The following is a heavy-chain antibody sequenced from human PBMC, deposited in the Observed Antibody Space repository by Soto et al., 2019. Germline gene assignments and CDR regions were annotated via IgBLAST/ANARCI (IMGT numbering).Heavy chain of an antibody. CDR1: GFTFSSYS. CDR2: ISYDGSNK. CDR3: AKLGKITIFGVANKREDYFDY. V-gene: IGHV3-30*18. J-gene: IGHJ4*02. Sequence: GGSLRLSCAASGFTFSSYSMHWVRQAPGKGLEWVAVISYDGSNKYYAETVKGRFTISRDNSKNTLYLQMNSLRAEDTAVYYCAKLGKITIFGVANKREDYFDYWGQGTLVTVSS. D-gene: IGHD3-3*01.